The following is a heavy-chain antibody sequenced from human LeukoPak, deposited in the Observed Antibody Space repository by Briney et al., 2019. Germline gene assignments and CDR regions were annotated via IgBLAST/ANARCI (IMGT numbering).Heavy chain of an antibody. CDR3: ARPPGDGNHFDY. D-gene: IGHD1-14*01. J-gene: IGHJ4*02. V-gene: IGHV1-69*13. Sequence: SVKVSCKASGGTFSSYAISWVRQAPGQGLEWMGGIIPIFGTANYAQKFQGRVTITADESTSTAYMELSSLRSEDTAVYYCARPPGDGNHFDYWGQGTLVTVSS. CDR1: GGTFSSYA. CDR2: IIPIFGTA.